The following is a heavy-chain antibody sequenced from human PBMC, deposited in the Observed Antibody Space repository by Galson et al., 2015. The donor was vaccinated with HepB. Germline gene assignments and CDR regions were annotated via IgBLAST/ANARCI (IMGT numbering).Heavy chain of an antibody. Sequence: LSLTCTVSGGSISSYYWSWIRQPPGKGLEWIGYIYYSGSTNYNPSLKSRVTISVDTSKNQFSLKLSSVTAADTAVYYCARGPLLGELSPPDYWGQGTLVTVSS. CDR3: ARGPLLGELSPPDY. CDR1: GGSISSYY. J-gene: IGHJ4*02. D-gene: IGHD3-16*02. V-gene: IGHV4-59*01. CDR2: IYYSGST.